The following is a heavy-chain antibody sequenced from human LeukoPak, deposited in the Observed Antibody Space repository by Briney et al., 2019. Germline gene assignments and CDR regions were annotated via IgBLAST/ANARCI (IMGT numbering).Heavy chain of an antibody. J-gene: IGHJ6*03. CDR1: GFTFTSYN. V-gene: IGHV3-21*06. D-gene: IGHD1-26*01. Sequence: GGSLRLSCAASGFTFTSYNMNWVRQAPGKGLEWVSSITSSSSYIYYADSVKGRFTVSRDNAKNSLYLQMDSLRVEDTAVYYCARDPYSGNYGAYYYYYMDVWGKGTTVTISS. CDR2: ITSSSSYI. CDR3: ARDPYSGNYGAYYYYYMDV.